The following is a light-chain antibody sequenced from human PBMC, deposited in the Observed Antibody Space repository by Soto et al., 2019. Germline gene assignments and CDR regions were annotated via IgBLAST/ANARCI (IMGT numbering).Light chain of an antibody. Sequence: DTQMTQSPSTLSASVGDRVTITCRASQTISSLLAWYQQKPGKAPKLLIHKVSTLQSGVPSRFRASGSGTEFTLTISSLQPGVFATYYCQQYNSLWTFGQGTKVEIK. CDR2: KVS. J-gene: IGKJ1*01. CDR3: QQYNSLWT. V-gene: IGKV1-5*03. CDR1: QTISSL.